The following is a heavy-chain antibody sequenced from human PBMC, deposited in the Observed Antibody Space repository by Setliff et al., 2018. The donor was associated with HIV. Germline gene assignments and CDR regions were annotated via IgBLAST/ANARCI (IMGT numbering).Heavy chain of an antibody. CDR3: ARSNSGSYAFDI. J-gene: IGHJ3*02. V-gene: IGHV4-59*01. CDR1: GGSISSDY. Sequence: SSETLSLTCTVSGGSISSDYWSWIRQPPGKGLEWIGYIYYSGSTNYNPSLKSRVTISVATSKNQFSLKLNSVTTADTAVYYCARSNSGSYAFDIWGQGTMVTVSS. D-gene: IGHD3-10*01. CDR2: IYYSGST.